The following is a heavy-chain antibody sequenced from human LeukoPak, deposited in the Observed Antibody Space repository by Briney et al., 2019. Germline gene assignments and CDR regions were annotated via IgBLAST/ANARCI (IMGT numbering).Heavy chain of an antibody. CDR1: GGSISSYY. Sequence: PSETLSLTCTVSGGSISSYYWSWIRQPPGKGLEWIGYIYYSGSTNYNPSLKSRVTISVDTSKNQFSLKLSSVTAADTAVYYCARGSKDIVVPGGYWGQGTLVTVSS. CDR2: IYYSGST. CDR3: ARGSKDIVVPGGY. D-gene: IGHD2-2*01. V-gene: IGHV4-59*01. J-gene: IGHJ4*02.